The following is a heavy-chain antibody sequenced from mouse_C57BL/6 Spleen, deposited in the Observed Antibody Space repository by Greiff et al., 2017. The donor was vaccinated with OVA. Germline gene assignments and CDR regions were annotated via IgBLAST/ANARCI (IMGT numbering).Heavy chain of an antibody. CDR1: GYSITSGYY. CDR3: AREKTGSSSFDY. V-gene: IGHV3-6*01. J-gene: IGHJ2*01. CDR2: ISYDGSN. D-gene: IGHD4-1*01. Sequence: DVQLQESGPGLVKPSQSLSLTCSVTGYSITSGYYWNWIRQFPGNKLEWMGYISYDGSNNYNPSLKNRISITRDTSKNQFFLKLNSVTTEDTATYYCAREKTGSSSFDYWGQGTTLTVSS.